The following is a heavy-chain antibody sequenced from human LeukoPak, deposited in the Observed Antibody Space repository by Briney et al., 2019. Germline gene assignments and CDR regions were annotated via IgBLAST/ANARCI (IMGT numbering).Heavy chain of an antibody. CDR3: ARGFCTNGVCSSDYFDY. J-gene: IGHJ4*02. D-gene: IGHD2-8*01. V-gene: IGHV4-31*03. CDR1: GGSISSYGYY. Sequence: SQTLSLTCTGSGGSISSYGYYWNWIPPHPGKGLKWIGYIYNSGSNYYNPSLKSRCTISVDTSKNQLSLRLSSVTAADTAVYYCARGFCTNGVCSSDYFDYWGQGTLVTVSS. CDR2: IYNSGSN.